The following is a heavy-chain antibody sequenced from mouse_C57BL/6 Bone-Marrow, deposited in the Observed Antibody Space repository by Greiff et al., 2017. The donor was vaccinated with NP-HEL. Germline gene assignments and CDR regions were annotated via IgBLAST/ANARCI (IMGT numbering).Heavy chain of an antibody. V-gene: IGHV1-64*01. D-gene: IGHD1-1*01. Sequence: QVQLKQSGAELVKPGASVKLSCKASGYTFTSYWMHWVKQRPGQGLEWIGMIHPNSGSTNYNEKFKSKATLTVDKSSSTAYMQLSSLTSEDSAVYYCARSGVTTVVALEDYWGQGTTLTVSS. J-gene: IGHJ2*01. CDR2: IHPNSGST. CDR3: ARSGVTTVVALEDY. CDR1: GYTFTSYW.